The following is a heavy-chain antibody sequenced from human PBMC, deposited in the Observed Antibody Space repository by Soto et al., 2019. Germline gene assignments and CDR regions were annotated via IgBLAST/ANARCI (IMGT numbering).Heavy chain of an antibody. CDR3: AREGQPSSFDFWSGYYTPNWFDP. CDR2: IIPIFGTA. D-gene: IGHD3-3*01. CDR1: GGTFSSYA. J-gene: IGHJ5*02. V-gene: IGHV1-69*01. Sequence: SVKVSCKASGGTFSSYAISWVRQAPVQGLEWMGGIIPIFGTANYAQKFQGRVTITADESTSTAYMELSSLRSEDTAVYYCAREGQPSSFDFWSGYYTPNWFDPWGQGTLVTVSS.